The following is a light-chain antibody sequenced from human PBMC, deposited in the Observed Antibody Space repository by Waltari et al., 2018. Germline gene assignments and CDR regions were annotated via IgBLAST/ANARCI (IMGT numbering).Light chain of an antibody. CDR1: NSNVDILHL. V-gene: IGLV2-23*02. CDR2: EIS. J-gene: IGLJ1*01. CDR3: CSFAGYGIYV. Sequence: QSALTQPASVSGSPGQSITISCTAVNSNVDILHLVSWYQHHPGRNPRLLIYEISQWPSGISNRFSGSKSGNTASLTISGLQPEDEADYFCCSFAGYGIYVFGSGTQVSIL.